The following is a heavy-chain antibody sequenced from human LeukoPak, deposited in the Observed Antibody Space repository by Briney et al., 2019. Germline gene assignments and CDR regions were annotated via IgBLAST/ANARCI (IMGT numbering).Heavy chain of an antibody. V-gene: IGHV1-46*01. CDR3: ATAKRGGYYDSSGYPDYFDY. CDR1: GYTFTSYY. J-gene: IGHJ4*02. CDR2: INPSGGST. Sequence: ASVKVSCKASGYTFTSYYMHWVRQAPGQGLEWMGIINPSGGSTSYAQKFQGRVTMTRDMSTSTVYMELSSLRSEDTAVYYCATAKRGGYYDSSGYPDYFDYWGQGTLVTVSS. D-gene: IGHD3-22*01.